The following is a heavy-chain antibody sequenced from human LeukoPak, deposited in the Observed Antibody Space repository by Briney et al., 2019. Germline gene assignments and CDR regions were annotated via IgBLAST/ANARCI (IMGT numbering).Heavy chain of an antibody. CDR1: GYTFTSYY. J-gene: IGHJ4*02. V-gene: IGHV1-46*01. CDR2: IDPSGGST. D-gene: IGHD6-13*01. CDR3: ARDSSSWYYFDC. Sequence: ASVKVSCKASGYTFTSYYMHWVRLAPGQGLEWMGMIDPSGGSTSYAQKFQGRVTMTRDMSTSTVYMELSSLRSEDTAVYYCARDSSSWYYFDCWGQGTLVTVSS.